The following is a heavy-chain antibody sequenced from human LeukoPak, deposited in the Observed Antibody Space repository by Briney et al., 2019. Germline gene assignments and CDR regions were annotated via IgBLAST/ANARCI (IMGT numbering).Heavy chain of an antibody. CDR1: GYTFTSYY. CDR2: INPRFGSS. V-gene: IGHV1-46*01. J-gene: IGHJ4*02. D-gene: IGHD6-13*01. CDR3: AREATSRLVPASAGEDFDY. Sequence: ASVKVSCKASGYTFTSYYIHWVRQAPGQGLEWMGIINPRFGSSRYAQKFQGRVTMTRDTSTSTVYMELSSLRSEDTAVYYCAREATSRLVPASAGEDFDYWGQGTLVTVSS.